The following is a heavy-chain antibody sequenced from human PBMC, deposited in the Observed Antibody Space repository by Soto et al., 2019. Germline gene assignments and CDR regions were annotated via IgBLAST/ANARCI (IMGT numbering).Heavy chain of an antibody. CDR2: IYPGDSDT. Sequence: PGESLKISCKGSGYTFTDYWIGWVRQLPGKGLEWMGIIYPGDSDTRYSPSFQGHVTITVDKSTSTAYLQWNTLKASDTAMYYCAHIMITWGGVSALDAFDMWGQGTMVTVSS. J-gene: IGHJ3*02. V-gene: IGHV5-51*01. CDR3: AHIMITWGGVSALDAFDM. CDR1: GYTFTDYW. D-gene: IGHD3-16*01.